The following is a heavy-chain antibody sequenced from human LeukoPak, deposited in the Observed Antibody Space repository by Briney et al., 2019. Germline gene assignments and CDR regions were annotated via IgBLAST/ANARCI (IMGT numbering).Heavy chain of an antibody. CDR1: GGSVNSGRYY. CDR3: ARGDRVGSSGYYFDN. CDR2: LYYSGST. V-gene: IGHV4-61*01. D-gene: IGHD3-10*01. J-gene: IGHJ4*02. Sequence: SETLSLTCTVSGGSVNSGRYYWSWIRRPPGKGLEWIGYLYYSGSTGYNPSLRSRVTMSVDTSNNQFSLKLSSVTAADTAVYYCARGDRVGSSGYYFDNWGQGTLVTVSS.